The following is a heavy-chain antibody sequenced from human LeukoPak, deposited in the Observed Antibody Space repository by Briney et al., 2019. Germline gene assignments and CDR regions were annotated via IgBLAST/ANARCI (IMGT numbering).Heavy chain of an antibody. Sequence: PSETLPLTCTVSGGSISNYFWSWVRQPAGKGLEWIGRIYSTGRSDYNPSLKSRITMSVDTSKNQFSLKLSSVTAADTAVYYCARDGPRSGYDLGHFDNLGQGTLVTASS. J-gene: IGHJ4*02. D-gene: IGHD5-12*01. CDR3: ARDGPRSGYDLGHFDN. V-gene: IGHV4-4*07. CDR2: IYSTGRS. CDR1: GGSISNYF.